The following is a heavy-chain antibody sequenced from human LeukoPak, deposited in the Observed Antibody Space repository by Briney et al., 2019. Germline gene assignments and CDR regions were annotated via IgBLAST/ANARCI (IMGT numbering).Heavy chain of an antibody. CDR3: ARRLRRGFDY. CDR1: SEFFSGYY. CDR2: INDSRST. J-gene: IGHJ4*02. Sequence: SETLSLTCGVSSEFFSGYYWGWIRQPPGKGLEWIGEINDSRSTNYNPSLKSRVTISVHTSKNQFSLRLSSVTAADTAVYYCARRLRRGFDYWGQGTLVTVSS. V-gene: IGHV4-34*01. D-gene: IGHD6-25*01.